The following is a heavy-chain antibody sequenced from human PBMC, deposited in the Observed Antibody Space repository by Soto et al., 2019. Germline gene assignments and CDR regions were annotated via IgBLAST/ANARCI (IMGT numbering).Heavy chain of an antibody. Sequence: PGEPLKISCKGSGYSFTSYWISRVRQMPGKGLEWMGRIDPSDSYTNYSPSFQGHVTISADKSISTAYLQWSSLKASDTAMYYRASANYYYGMDVWGQGTTVTVSS. V-gene: IGHV5-10-1*01. J-gene: IGHJ6*02. CDR3: ASANYYYGMDV. CDR2: IDPSDSYT. CDR1: GYSFTSYW. D-gene: IGHD6-25*01.